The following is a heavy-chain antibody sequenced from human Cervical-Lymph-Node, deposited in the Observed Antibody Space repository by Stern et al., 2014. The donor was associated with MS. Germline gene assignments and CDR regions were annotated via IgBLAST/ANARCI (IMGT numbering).Heavy chain of an antibody. CDR2: IIPIFGAA. Sequence: VQLVQSGAEVKKPGSSVKVSCKASGGPFSSYAINWVRQAPGQGLEWMGGIIPIFGAAHYAQKFQGRVTITADESTSTAYMELSSLRSEDTAVYYCARDVPPQDYYYYGMDVWGQGTTVTVSS. V-gene: IGHV1-69*01. J-gene: IGHJ6*02. CDR1: GGPFSSYA. CDR3: ARDVPPQDYYYYGMDV.